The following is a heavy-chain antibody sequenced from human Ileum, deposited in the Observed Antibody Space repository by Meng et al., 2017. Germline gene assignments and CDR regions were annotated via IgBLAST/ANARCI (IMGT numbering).Heavy chain of an antibody. CDR2: IYPGDSDT. Sequence: GESLKTACKGSGYSFTNYWTGWVRQMPGNGLVWMGMIYPGDSDTKYSPSFQGQVTISVDNSISTAYLQWRSLKASDTAMYYCARFGLSGCSTFRCFESYYYHGMDVWGQGTTVTVSS. J-gene: IGHJ6*02. V-gene: IGHV5-51*01. CDR3: ARFGLSGCSTFRCFESYYYHGMDV. CDR1: GYSFTNYW. D-gene: IGHD3-3*01.